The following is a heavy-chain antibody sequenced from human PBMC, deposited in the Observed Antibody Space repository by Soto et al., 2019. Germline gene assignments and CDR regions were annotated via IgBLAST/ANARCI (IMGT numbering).Heavy chain of an antibody. CDR2: IYYSGST. V-gene: IGHV4-39*01. CDR1: GGSISSSSYY. Sequence: SETLSLTCTVSGGSISSSSYYWGWIRQPPGKGLGWIGSIYYSGSTYYNPSLKSRVTISVDTSKHQFSLKLSSVTAADTAVYYCARHRWIQLWLPTYWGQGTLVTVSS. D-gene: IGHD5-18*01. J-gene: IGHJ4*02. CDR3: ARHRWIQLWLPTY.